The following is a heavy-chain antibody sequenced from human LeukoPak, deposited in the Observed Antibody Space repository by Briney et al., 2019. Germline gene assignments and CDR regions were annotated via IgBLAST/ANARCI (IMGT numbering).Heavy chain of an antibody. J-gene: IGHJ3*02. CDR2: ITSSSSTI. Sequence: GGSLRLSCAASGFIFSKYSMNWARQAPGKGLEWISFITSSSSTIYYADSVKGRFTISRDNAKNSLYLQMHSLRDDDTAVYYCARDPNGDNDAFDIWGQGTMVTVSS. CDR3: ARDPNGDNDAFDI. D-gene: IGHD4-17*01. V-gene: IGHV3-48*02. CDR1: GFIFSKYS.